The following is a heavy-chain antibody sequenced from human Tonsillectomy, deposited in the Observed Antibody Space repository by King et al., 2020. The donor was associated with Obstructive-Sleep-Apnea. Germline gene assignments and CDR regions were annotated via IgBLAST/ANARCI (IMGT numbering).Heavy chain of an antibody. J-gene: IGHJ4*02. CDR1: GFAFGDYS. D-gene: IGHD4/OR15-4a*01. CDR3: TRDIWARGPGAY. Sequence: VQLVESGGGLVQPGRSLRLSCTASGFAFGDYSMSWFRQAPGKGLEWVGFIRSKGYGGTTEYAASVKGRFTISRDDSKSIAYLQMNSLKTEDTAVYYCTRDIWARGPGAYWGQGTLVTVSS. CDR2: IRSKGYGGTT. V-gene: IGHV3-49*03.